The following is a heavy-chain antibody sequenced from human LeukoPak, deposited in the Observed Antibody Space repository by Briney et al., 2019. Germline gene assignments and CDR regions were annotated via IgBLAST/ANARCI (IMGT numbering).Heavy chain of an antibody. V-gene: IGHV3-23*01. D-gene: IGHD3-9*01. CDR1: GFTFSSYG. J-gene: IGHJ3*02. Sequence: GGSLRLSCAASGFTFSSYGMRWVRQAPGKGLEWVSAISGSGGSTYYADSVKGRFTIPRDSSKNTLYLQMNSLRAEDTAVYYCAKGGLRYFDWLLPPDAFDIWGQGTMVTVSS. CDR3: AKGGLRYFDWLLPPDAFDI. CDR2: ISGSGGST.